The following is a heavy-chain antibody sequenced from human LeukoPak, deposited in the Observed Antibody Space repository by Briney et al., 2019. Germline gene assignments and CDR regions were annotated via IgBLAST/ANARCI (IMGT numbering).Heavy chain of an antibody. Sequence: GGSLRLSCAASGFTFSSYGMHWVRQAPGKGLEWVAVISYDGSNKYYADSVKGRFTISRDSAKNSLYLQMNSLRADDTAVYYCARSPQVYSSSWYAYYYHGMDVWGQGTTVTVSS. J-gene: IGHJ6*02. V-gene: IGHV3-30*03. D-gene: IGHD6-13*01. CDR3: ARSPQVYSSSWYAYYYHGMDV. CDR2: ISYDGSNK. CDR1: GFTFSSYG.